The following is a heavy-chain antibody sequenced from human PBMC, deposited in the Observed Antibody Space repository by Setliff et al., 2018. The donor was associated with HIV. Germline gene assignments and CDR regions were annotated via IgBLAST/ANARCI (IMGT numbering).Heavy chain of an antibody. CDR3: ARNPQPTGTPDYYYYYYMDV. CDR2: IIPVFGPP. Sequence: GASVKVSCKASGYTFSDYYLHWVRQAPGQGLEWMGGIIPVFGPPNYAKKFQFRLTITADKSTSTAYMELSSLRSEDTAVYYCARNPQPTGTPDYYYYYYMDVWGKGTTVTVSS. CDR1: GYTFSDYY. V-gene: IGHV1-69*06. J-gene: IGHJ6*03. D-gene: IGHD1-1*01.